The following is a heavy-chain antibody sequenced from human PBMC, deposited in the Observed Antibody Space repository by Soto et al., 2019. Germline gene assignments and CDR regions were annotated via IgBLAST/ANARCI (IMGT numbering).Heavy chain of an antibody. CDR3: ARAPGLRFLEWLDNWFDP. D-gene: IGHD3-3*01. J-gene: IGHJ5*02. CDR1: GYTFTSYG. CDR2: ISAYNGNT. Sequence: ASVKVSCKASGYTFTSYGSSWVRQAPGQGLEWMGWISAYNGNTNYAQKLQGRVTMTTDTSTSTAYMELRSLRSDDTAVYYCARAPGLRFLEWLDNWFDPWGQGTLVTVSS. V-gene: IGHV1-18*01.